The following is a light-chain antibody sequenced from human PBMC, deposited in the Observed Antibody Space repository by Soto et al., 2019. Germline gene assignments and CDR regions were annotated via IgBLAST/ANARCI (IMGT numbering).Light chain of an antibody. CDR1: SSNIGSNT. Sequence: QSVLTQPPSASGTPGQRVTISCSGSSSNIGSNTVNWYQQLPGTAPKLLIYSNNQRPSGVPDRFSGSKSGTSASLAISVLKSEDEADYYCASWDDSLNGWVFGGVTKLTVL. CDR2: SNN. CDR3: ASWDDSLNGWV. V-gene: IGLV1-44*01. J-gene: IGLJ3*02.